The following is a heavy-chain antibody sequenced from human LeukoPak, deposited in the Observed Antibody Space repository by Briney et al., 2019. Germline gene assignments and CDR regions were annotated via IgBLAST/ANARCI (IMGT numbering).Heavy chain of an antibody. CDR1: RYSFTGYY. J-gene: IGHJ6*02. V-gene: IGHV1-2*02. Sequence: GASVKVSCKASRYSFTGYYMYWVRQAPGQGVEWVGWINPSSGATKYAQKFQGRVTMTRDTSISTASMELSRLRSDDTAVYYCARDEDGMDVWGQGTTVTVSS. CDR2: INPSSGAT. CDR3: ARDEDGMDV.